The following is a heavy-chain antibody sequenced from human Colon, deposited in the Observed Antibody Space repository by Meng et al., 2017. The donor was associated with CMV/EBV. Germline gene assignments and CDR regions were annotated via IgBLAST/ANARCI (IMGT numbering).Heavy chain of an antibody. J-gene: IGHJ4*02. V-gene: IGHV4-61*01. CDR2: IYSNGGT. CDR3: ARGDNWNDPFDY. CDR1: GGSVSSGRYF. Sequence: SETLSLTCTVSGGSVSSGRYFWTWIRQPPGKRLERIGYIYSNGGTNYNPSLKSRVTISIDTSKNQFSLKLSSVTAADTAMYYCARGDNWNDPFDYWGQGTLVTVSS. D-gene: IGHD1-20*01.